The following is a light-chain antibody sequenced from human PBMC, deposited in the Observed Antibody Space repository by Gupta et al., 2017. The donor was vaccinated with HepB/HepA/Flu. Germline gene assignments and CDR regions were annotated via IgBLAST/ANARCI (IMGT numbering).Light chain of an antibody. CDR1: QSLVHSDGNTY. CDR2: KVS. Sequence: DVVMTQSPLSLPVTLGQPASLSCRSSQSLVHSDGNTYLNWFQQRPGQSPRRLIYKVSSRDSGVPDRFSGSGSGTDFTLKISRVESEDVGVYYCMQVKSWPYTFGQGTKLEIK. J-gene: IGKJ2*01. CDR3: MQVKSWPYT. V-gene: IGKV2-30*02.